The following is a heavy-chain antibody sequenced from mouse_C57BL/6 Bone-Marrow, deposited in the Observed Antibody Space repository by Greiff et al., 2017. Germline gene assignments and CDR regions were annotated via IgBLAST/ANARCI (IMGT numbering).Heavy chain of an antibody. CDR1: GYTFTSYG. CDR2: IYPRSGNT. J-gene: IGHJ2*01. Sequence: QVHVKQSGAELARPGASVKLSCKASGYTFTSYGISWVKQRTGQGLEWIGEIYPRSGNTYYNEKFKGKATLTADKSSSTAYMELRGLTSEDSAVYFCARWDYYGSSLRFDYWGQGTTLTVSS. D-gene: IGHD1-1*01. V-gene: IGHV1-81*01. CDR3: ARWDYYGSSLRFDY.